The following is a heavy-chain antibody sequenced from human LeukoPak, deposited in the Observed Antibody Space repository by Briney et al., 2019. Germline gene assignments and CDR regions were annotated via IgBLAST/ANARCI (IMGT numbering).Heavy chain of an antibody. V-gene: IGHV3-48*02. CDR1: GFIFSTYS. J-gene: IGHJ4*02. CDR3: VRSGYGSRWYFFDH. Sequence: GGSLRLSCAASGFIFSTYSMNWVRQAPGKGLEWVSHISSSSSSIYYADSVKGRFTISRDNAKNSLYLQMNSLRDEDTAVYYCVRSGYGSRWYFFDHWGQGTLVTVSS. D-gene: IGHD6-13*01. CDR2: ISSSSSSI.